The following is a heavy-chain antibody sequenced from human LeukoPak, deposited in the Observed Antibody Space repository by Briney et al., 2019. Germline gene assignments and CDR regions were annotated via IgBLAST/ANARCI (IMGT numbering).Heavy chain of an antibody. D-gene: IGHD4-11*01. J-gene: IGHJ5*01. V-gene: IGHV3-33*06. CDR1: GFSFSVYE. CDR3: AKDAQRGFDYSNSLES. Sequence: GGSLRLSCAASGFSFSVYEMHWVRQVPGKGLEWVAVIWSDGTEKYYGDAVKGRFTISRDNSMKTLYLQMNSLRGDDTAVYYCAKDAQRGFDYSNSLESWGQGTLVTVSS. CDR2: IWSDGTEK.